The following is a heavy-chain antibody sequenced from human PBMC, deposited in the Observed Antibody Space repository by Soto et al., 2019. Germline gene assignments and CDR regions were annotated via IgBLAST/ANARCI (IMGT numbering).Heavy chain of an antibody. V-gene: IGHV5-51*01. Sequence: GESLKISWRASGYSITSYWIAWVRQMPWQGLEWMGIIFPDDSDTRYSPSFQGQVTISADKSISNAYVPWSHLKASDTAMYYCTRGGVATRTFDYWGQGTLVTVSS. CDR3: TRGGVATRTFDY. CDR1: GYSITSYW. D-gene: IGHD3-3*01. CDR2: IFPDDSDT. J-gene: IGHJ4*02.